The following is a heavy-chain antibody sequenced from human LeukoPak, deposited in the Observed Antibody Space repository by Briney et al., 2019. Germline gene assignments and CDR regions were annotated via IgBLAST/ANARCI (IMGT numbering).Heavy chain of an antibody. CDR2: IKQDGSEK. J-gene: IGHJ4*02. D-gene: IGHD6-19*01. CDR1: GFTFSSYW. V-gene: IGHV3-7*03. Sequence: PGGSLRLSCTASGFTFSSYWMDWVRQAPGKGREWVANIKQDGSEKYYVDSVKGRFTISRDNAKNSLYLQMNSLRAEDTAVYYCARDRDWYSFDSWGQGTLVTVSS. CDR3: ARDRDWYSFDS.